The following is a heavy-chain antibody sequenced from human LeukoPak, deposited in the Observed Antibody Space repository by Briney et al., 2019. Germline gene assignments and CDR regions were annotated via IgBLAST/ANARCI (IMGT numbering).Heavy chain of an antibody. V-gene: IGHV3-30*02. CDR1: GFTFSSYG. CDR3: AKRGTVHVVDTAMAGGLSFDY. D-gene: IGHD5-18*01. CDR2: IRYDGSNK. Sequence: GGSLILSCAASGFTFSSYGMHWVRQAPGKGLEWVAFIRYDGSNKYYADSVKDRFTISRDNSKNTLYLQMNSLRAEDTAVYYCAKRGTVHVVDTAMAGGLSFDYWGQGTLVTVSS. J-gene: IGHJ4*02.